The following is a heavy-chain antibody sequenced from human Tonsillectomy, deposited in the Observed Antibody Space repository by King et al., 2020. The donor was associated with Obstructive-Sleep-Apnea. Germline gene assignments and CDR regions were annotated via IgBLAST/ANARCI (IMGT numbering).Heavy chain of an antibody. CDR1: GFNFDDYA. J-gene: IGHJ4*02. Sequence: VQLVESGGGLVQPGKSLRLSCEASGFNFDDYAMHWVRQAPGKGLEWVSSISWNSGSIVYADSVKGRFTISRDNAKNSQYLQMNSLRIEDTALYYCAKDIRSYYDSSAYPSSRFDYWGQGTLVTVSS. D-gene: IGHD3-22*01. CDR3: AKDIRSYYDSSAYPSSRFDY. V-gene: IGHV3-9*01. CDR2: ISWNSGSI.